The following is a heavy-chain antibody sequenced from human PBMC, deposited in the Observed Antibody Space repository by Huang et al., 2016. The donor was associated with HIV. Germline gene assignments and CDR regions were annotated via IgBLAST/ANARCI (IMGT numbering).Heavy chain of an antibody. V-gene: IGHV3-30*02. Sequence: QVQLVESGGGVVQPGGSLRLSCAAFGFTFSSYGMPWVRQDPGKGLEWVAFIHYDGSNRYYADSVKGRFTISRDNSKNTLYLQMNSLRAEDTAVYFCAKFGSSGYLPRYSFDYWGQGTLVTVSS. D-gene: IGHD3-22*01. J-gene: IGHJ4*02. CDR3: AKFGSSGYLPRYSFDY. CDR1: GFTFSSYG. CDR2: IHYDGSNR.